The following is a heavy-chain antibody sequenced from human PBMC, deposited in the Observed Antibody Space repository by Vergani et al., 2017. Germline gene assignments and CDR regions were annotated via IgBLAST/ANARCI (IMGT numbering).Heavy chain of an antibody. CDR2: IYYSGST. D-gene: IGHD6-6*01. CDR1: GGSISSGDYY. Sequence: QVQLQESGPGLVKPSQTLSLTCTVSGGSISSGDYYWSWIRQPPGKGLEWIGYIYYSGSTYYNPSLKSRVTISVDTSKNQFSLKLSSVTAADTAVYYCARGLSSIAARPIYYYYYMDVWGKGTTVTVSS. V-gene: IGHV4-30-4*08. CDR3: ARGLSSIAARPIYYYYYMDV. J-gene: IGHJ6*03.